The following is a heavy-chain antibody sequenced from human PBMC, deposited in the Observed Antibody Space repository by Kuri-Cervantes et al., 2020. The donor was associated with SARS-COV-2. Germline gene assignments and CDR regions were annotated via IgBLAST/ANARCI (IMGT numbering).Heavy chain of an antibody. Sequence: SETLSLTCTVSGGSMSTYFWSWIRQPPGKGLEWIGYIHYRGSSKYNPSLTTRVTISMDTSENQFSLNLTSVTTADTAVYYCARRGEVFTLDVWGQGTTVTGSS. J-gene: IGHJ6*02. V-gene: IGHV4-59*01. D-gene: IGHD3-10*01. CDR1: GGSMSTYF. CDR2: IHYRGSS. CDR3: ARRGEVFTLDV.